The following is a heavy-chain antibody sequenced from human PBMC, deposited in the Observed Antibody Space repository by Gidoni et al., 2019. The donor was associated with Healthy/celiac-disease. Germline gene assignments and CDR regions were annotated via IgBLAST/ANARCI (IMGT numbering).Heavy chain of an antibody. Sequence: QVQLQESGPGLVKPSQTLSLTCTVSGGSISSGSYYWSWIRQPAGKGLEWIGRIYTSGSTNYNPSLKSRVTISVDTSKNQFSLKLSSVTAADTAVYYCARERCSSTSCYNAFDIWGQGTMVTVSS. D-gene: IGHD2-2*01. CDR1: GGSISSGSYY. V-gene: IGHV4-61*02. CDR3: ARERCSSTSCYNAFDI. J-gene: IGHJ3*02. CDR2: IYTSGST.